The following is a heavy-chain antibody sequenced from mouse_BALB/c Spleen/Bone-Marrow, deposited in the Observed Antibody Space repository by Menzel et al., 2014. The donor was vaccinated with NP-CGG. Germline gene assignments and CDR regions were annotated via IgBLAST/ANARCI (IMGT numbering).Heavy chain of an antibody. CDR2: ISTCSGNT. D-gene: IGHD1-1*01. J-gene: IGHJ2*01. CDR1: GYTFTDYA. V-gene: IGHV1-67*01. CDR3: ASYYGSSYFDY. Sequence: QVQLQQSGPELVRPGVSVKISCKGSGYTFTDYAMHWVKQSHAKSLEWIGVISTCSGNTNYNQKFKGKATMTGDKSSSTAYMELARLTSEDSAIYYCASYYGSSYFDYWGQGTTLTVSS.